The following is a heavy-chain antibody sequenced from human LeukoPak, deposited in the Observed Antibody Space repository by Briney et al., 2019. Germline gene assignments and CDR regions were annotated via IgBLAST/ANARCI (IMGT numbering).Heavy chain of an antibody. CDR3: ARDFSNFGDF. V-gene: IGHV1-18*01. CDR2: ISGYNGVT. J-gene: IGHJ4*02. Sequence: ASVKVSCKTSGNTFTSYGVSWVRQAPGQGLAWMGWISGYNGVTRYPQTFQDRITMTTDTSASTVYMELKNLTSDDTAVYFCARDFSNFGDFWGQGTLITVSA. CDR1: GNTFTSYG. D-gene: IGHD3-3*01.